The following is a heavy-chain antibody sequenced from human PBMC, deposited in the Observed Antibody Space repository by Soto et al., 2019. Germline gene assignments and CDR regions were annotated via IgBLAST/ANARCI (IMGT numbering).Heavy chain of an antibody. J-gene: IGHJ3*02. V-gene: IGHV6-1*01. CDR3: ARDSGSHFLGAFDI. D-gene: IGHD1-26*01. CDR1: GDSVSSNSAA. CDR2: TYYRSKWYN. Sequence: TLSLTCAISGDSVSSNSAAWNWIRQSRSRGLEWLGRTYYRSKWYNDYAVSVKSRITINPDTSKNQFSLQLNSVTPEDTAVYYCARDSGSHFLGAFDIWGQGTMVTVSS.